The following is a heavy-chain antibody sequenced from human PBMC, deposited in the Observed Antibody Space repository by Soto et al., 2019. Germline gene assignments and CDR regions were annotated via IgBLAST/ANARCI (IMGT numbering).Heavy chain of an antibody. D-gene: IGHD3-10*01. V-gene: IGHV4-59*01. CDR1: GGSISGYY. CDR2: IYYSGST. Sequence: ETLCVTGPVSGGSISGYYWSWIRQPPGKGLEWIGYIYYSGSTNYNPSLKSRVTISVDTSKNQFSLKLSSVTAADTAVYYCARGITMVRGPWLFDYWGQGTLVTVYS. CDR3: ARGITMVRGPWLFDY. J-gene: IGHJ4*02.